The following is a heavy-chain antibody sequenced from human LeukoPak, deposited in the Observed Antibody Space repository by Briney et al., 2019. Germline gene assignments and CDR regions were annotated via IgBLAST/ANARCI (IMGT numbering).Heavy chain of an antibody. D-gene: IGHD3-10*02. J-gene: IGHJ6*04. V-gene: IGHV3-48*04. CDR2: ISSSSSTI. CDR1: GFTFSSYN. CDR3: AELGITMIGGV. Sequence: GGSLRLSCAASGFTFSSYNMNWVRQAPGKGLEWVSYISSSSSTIYYADSVKGRFTISRDNAKNSLYLQMNSLRAEDTAVYYCAELGITMIGGVWGKGTTVTVSS.